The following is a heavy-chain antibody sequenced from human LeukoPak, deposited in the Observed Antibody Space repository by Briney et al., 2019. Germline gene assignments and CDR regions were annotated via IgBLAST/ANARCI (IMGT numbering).Heavy chain of an antibody. J-gene: IGHJ3*02. Sequence: SETLSLTCTVSGGSISSSSYYWGWIRQPPGRGLEWIGSIYYSGSTYYNPSLKSRVTISVDTSKNQFSLKLSSVTAADTAVYYCVKVVVPAAQWYAFDIWGQGTMVTIPS. V-gene: IGHV4-39*07. D-gene: IGHD2-2*01. CDR3: VKVVVPAAQWYAFDI. CDR2: IYYSGST. CDR1: GGSISSSSYY.